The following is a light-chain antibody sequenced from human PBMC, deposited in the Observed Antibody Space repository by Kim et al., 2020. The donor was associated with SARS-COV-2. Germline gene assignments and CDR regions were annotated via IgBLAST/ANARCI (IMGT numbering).Light chain of an antibody. CDR2: DAA. CDR3: YQYDDWPLT. Sequence: SPGEGATLSCRASHSVSSNLVPYQQKAAQEPRILIVDAAPRAAGVPDECGGSGSATEDTITTSSLQSEDYSDYFSYQYDDWPLTFGGGTKVDIK. V-gene: IGKV3-15*01. CDR1: HSVSSN. J-gene: IGKJ4*02.